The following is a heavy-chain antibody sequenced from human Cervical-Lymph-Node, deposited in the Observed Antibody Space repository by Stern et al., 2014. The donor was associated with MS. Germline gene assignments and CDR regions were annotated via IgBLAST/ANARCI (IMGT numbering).Heavy chain of an antibody. D-gene: IGHD4-17*01. Sequence: VQLVESGGGVVQPGRSLRLSWAAAGFTFSYHAMHWVRQAPGKGLEWVALISYDGSDKNDADSVKGRFTISRDNSRNTLYLQMNSLRVDDTAVYYCARGGAVTTSDYYLDYWGQGILVTVSS. CDR1: GFTFSYHA. V-gene: IGHV3-30*01. CDR2: ISYDGSDK. J-gene: IGHJ4*02. CDR3: ARGGAVTTSDYYLDY.